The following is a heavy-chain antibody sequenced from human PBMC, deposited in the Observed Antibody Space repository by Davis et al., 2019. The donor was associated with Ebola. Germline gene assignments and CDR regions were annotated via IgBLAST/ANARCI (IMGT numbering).Heavy chain of an antibody. Sequence: GESLKISCAASGFTFTTSTLHWVRQSPGQGLEWLTIISTDGTKKYYADSVKGRFTISRDNSKNTLYLEMNSLRSEDTAVYYCAREPTGNYYYVYGMDVWGNGTTVSVSS. CDR2: ISTDGTKK. CDR3: AREPTGNYYYVYGMDV. D-gene: IGHD4-11*01. CDR1: GFTFTTST. J-gene: IGHJ6*04. V-gene: IGHV3-30*04.